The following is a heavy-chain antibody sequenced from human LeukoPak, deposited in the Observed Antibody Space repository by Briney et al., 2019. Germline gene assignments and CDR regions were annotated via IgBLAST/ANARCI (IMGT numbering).Heavy chain of an antibody. V-gene: IGHV1-58*01. J-gene: IGHJ3*02. CDR2: IVVGSGNT. CDR3: ARGEFSSSWYGNAFDI. Sequence: SVKVSCKASGFTFTSSAVQWVRQARGQRLEWIGWIVVGSGNTNYAQKFQERVTITRDMSTSTAYMELSSLRSEDTAVYYCARGEFSSSWYGNAFDIWGQGTMVTVSS. D-gene: IGHD6-13*01. CDR1: GFTFTSSA.